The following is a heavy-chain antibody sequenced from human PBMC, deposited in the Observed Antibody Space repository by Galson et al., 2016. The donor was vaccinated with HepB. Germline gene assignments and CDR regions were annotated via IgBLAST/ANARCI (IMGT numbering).Heavy chain of an antibody. Sequence: SLRLSCAASGFDFSDYYTSWIRKAPGKGLEWVSYISSSAKTILYADSVEGRFTISRDNAKKSVSLQMNSLRVEDTAMYYCARGQWGPAALYYFDYWGKGTLLTVSS. V-gene: IGHV3-11*01. CDR2: ISSSAKTI. D-gene: IGHD6-19*01. CDR3: ARGQWGPAALYYFDY. CDR1: GFDFSDYY. J-gene: IGHJ4*02.